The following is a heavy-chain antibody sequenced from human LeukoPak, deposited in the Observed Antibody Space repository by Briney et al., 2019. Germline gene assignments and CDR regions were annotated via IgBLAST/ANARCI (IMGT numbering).Heavy chain of an antibody. CDR3: ARSRDGYNLLDY. Sequence: PGGSLRLSCAASGFTFSSYVMHWVRQAPGERPQFVSAISSNGGNTYGANSVKGRFTISRDNSKNTLYLQMGSLRADDMAVYYCARSRDGYNLLDYWGQGTLVTVSS. V-gene: IGHV3-64*01. D-gene: IGHD5-24*01. CDR2: ISSNGGNT. CDR1: GFTFSSYV. J-gene: IGHJ4*02.